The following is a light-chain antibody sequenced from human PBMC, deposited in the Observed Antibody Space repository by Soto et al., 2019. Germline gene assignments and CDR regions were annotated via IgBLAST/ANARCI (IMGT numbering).Light chain of an antibody. CDR1: QSISSY. CDR2: AAS. Sequence: DKHINKSPSALCVYLGDRVIITCRASQSISSYLNWYQQKPGKAPKLLIYAASSLQSGVPSRFSGSGSGTDFTLTISSLQPEDFATYYCQLSYCTPITFGHGTRLEIK. V-gene: IGKV1-39*01. J-gene: IGKJ5*01. CDR3: QLSYCTPIT.